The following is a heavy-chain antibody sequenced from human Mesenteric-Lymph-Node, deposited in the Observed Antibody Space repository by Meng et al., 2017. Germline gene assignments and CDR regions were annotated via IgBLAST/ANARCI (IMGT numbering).Heavy chain of an antibody. CDR3: ARQGASHPWYTLTTYFDF. V-gene: IGHV5-51*01. CDR2: INPGDSET. J-gene: IGHJ4*02. Sequence: GESLKISCKGSGFTFTTYRIGWVRQMPGKGLEWMGVINPGDSETRYSPSFQGQVTISVDKSISTAYLQWSSLEASDTAMYYCARQGASHPWYTLTTYFDFWGQGTLVTVSS. D-gene: IGHD4-11*01. CDR1: GFTFTTYR.